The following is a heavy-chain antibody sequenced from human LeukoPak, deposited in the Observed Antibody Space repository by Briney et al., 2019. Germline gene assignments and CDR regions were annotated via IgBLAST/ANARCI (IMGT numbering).Heavy chain of an antibody. CDR1: GFTFSSYA. V-gene: IGHV3-30*04. J-gene: IGHJ4*02. Sequence: PGGSLRLSCAASGFTFSSYAMHWVRQAPGKGLEWVAVISYDGSNKYYADSVKGRFTISRDNSNNTLYLQMNSLRAEDTAVFYCARADTSDILTGYSDYWGQGTLVTVSS. CDR3: ARADTSDILTGYSDY. CDR2: ISYDGSNK. D-gene: IGHD3-9*01.